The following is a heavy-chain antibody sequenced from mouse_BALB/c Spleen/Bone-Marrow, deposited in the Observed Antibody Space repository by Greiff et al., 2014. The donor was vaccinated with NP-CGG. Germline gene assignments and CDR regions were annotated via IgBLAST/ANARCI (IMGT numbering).Heavy chain of an antibody. Sequence: VQLQQSGPELVKPGASVKISCKASGYTFTDYYINWVKQKPGQGLEWIGWIYPRNNNTKYNERFKDRATLTVDTPSSTAYMQLSSLTSEDTAAYFCARGITTATFAYWGQGTLVTVSA. CDR2: IYPRNNNT. J-gene: IGHJ3*01. D-gene: IGHD1-2*01. CDR3: ARGITTATFAY. CDR1: GYTFTDYY. V-gene: IGHV1-84*02.